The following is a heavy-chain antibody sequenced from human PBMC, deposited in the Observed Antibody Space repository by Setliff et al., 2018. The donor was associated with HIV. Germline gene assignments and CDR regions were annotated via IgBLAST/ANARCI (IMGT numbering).Heavy chain of an antibody. J-gene: IGHJ1*01. CDR1: GFTFSSYT. Sequence: PGGSLRLSCAASGFTFSSYTMNWVRQAPGKGLEWIGEINHSGSTNYNPSLKSRVTMSVDKSKNQFSLRLSSVTAADTAVYYCARARRAGSGPKYFQHWGQGTLVTVSS. V-gene: IGHV4-34*01. CDR3: ARARRAGSGPKYFQH. D-gene: IGHD2-15*01. CDR2: INHSGST.